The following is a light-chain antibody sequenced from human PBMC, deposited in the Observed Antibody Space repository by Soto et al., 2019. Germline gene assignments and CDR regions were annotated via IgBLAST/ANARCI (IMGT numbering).Light chain of an antibody. Sequence: EIQTTQSPSSLSASVEDRVIITCRASQSISNHLNWYQQKQGKAPKLLIFAASSLQSGVPSRFSGSGSGTDGTITISRLETEDGAVYYCQQSGSSPLTFGGGTKVDIK. J-gene: IGKJ4*01. CDR2: AAS. CDR1: QSISNH. CDR3: QQSGSSPLT. V-gene: IGKV1-39*01.